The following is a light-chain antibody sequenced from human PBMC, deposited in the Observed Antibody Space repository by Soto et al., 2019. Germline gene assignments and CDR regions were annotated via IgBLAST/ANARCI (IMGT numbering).Light chain of an antibody. V-gene: IGKV4-1*01. Sequence: DIVMTQSPDSLAVSLGERATINCKSSQSVLYSSNNKNYLAWYQQKPGQPPKLLIYWASTRESGVPDRFGGSGSGTDFTLTISSLQAEDGAFYYCQQYYSTPLTFGGGTKVDIK. J-gene: IGKJ4*01. CDR2: WAS. CDR3: QQYYSTPLT. CDR1: QSVLYSSNNKNY.